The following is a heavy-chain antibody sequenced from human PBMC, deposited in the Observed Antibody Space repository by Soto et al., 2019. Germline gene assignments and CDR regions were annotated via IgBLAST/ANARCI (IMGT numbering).Heavy chain of an antibody. CDR1: GFSLSTRDVG. V-gene: IGHV2-5*02. CDR2: VYWDDDK. D-gene: IGHD2-2*01. CDR3: AHCRGGVSSF. J-gene: IGHJ4*02. Sequence: QITLNESGPTLVKPTQTLTLTCTFSGFSLSTRDVGVGWIRQPPGEALEWLGVVYWDDDKTYRPSLKSRLTITTDNSKNQVVLIMTKMDPVDTATYYCAHCRGGVSSFWGQGTLVTVSS.